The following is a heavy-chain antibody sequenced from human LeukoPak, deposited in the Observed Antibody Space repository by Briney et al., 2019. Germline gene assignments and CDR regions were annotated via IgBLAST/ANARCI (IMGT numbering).Heavy chain of an antibody. CDR2: IYYSGST. Sequence: SETLSLTCTVSGGSISSYYWSWIRQPPGKGLEWIGYIYYSGSTNYNPSLKSQVTISVDTSKNQFSLKLSSVTAADTAVYYCARGGSLGYDYYYYGMDVWGQGTTVTVSS. J-gene: IGHJ6*02. CDR3: ARGGSLGYDYYYYGMDV. V-gene: IGHV4-59*08. D-gene: IGHD5-12*01. CDR1: GGSISSYY.